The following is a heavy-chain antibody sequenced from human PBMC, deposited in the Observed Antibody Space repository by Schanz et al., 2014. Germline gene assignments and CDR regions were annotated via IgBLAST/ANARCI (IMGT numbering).Heavy chain of an antibody. CDR2: VSHGGTYI. CDR3: AKVWGSDYFYPFDY. Sequence: EVLLVESGGGLVTPGESLRLSCAASGFTFSSYSMNWVRQAPGKGLEWVSSVSHGGTYIYYADSVRGRFTISRDNAKNSLFLEMTSLRGEDTAVYYCAKVWGSDYFYPFDYWGQGTLVTVSS. CDR1: GFTFSSYS. D-gene: IGHD3-22*01. J-gene: IGHJ4*02. V-gene: IGHV3-21*02.